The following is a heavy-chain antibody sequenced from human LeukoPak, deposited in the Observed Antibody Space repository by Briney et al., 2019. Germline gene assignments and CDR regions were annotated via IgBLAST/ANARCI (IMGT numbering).Heavy chain of an antibody. CDR3: ARSIAAAGRPTFDY. Sequence: GASVKVSCKASGYTFTSYYMHWVRQAPGQGLEWMGWINPNSGGTNYAQKFQGWVTMTRDTSISTAYMELSRLRSDDTAVYYCARSIAAAGRPTFDYWGQGTLVTVSS. V-gene: IGHV1-2*04. CDR1: GYTFTSYY. CDR2: INPNSGGT. J-gene: IGHJ4*02. D-gene: IGHD6-13*01.